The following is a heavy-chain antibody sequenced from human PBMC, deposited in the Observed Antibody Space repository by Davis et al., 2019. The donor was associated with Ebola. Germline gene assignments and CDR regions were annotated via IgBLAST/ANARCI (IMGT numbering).Heavy chain of an antibody. CDR3: AKVDRRVTKDYGDYVDY. J-gene: IGHJ4*02. V-gene: IGHV3-23*01. Sequence: GESLKISCAASGFTFSSYAMSWVRQAPGKGLEWVSAIIGSGGITYYADSVKGRFTIPSDNSKNTLYLQMNSLRAEDTAVFYCAKVDRRVTKDYGDYVDYWGQGTLVTVSS. CDR1: GFTFSSYA. D-gene: IGHD4-17*01. CDR2: IIGSGGIT.